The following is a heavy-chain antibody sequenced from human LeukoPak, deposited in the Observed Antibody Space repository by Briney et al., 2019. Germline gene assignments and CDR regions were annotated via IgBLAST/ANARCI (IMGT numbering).Heavy chain of an antibody. CDR3: ARIMVATQAGGFDI. V-gene: IGHV3-7*04. Sequence: GESLRLSCAASGFTFSSYWMHWVRQAPGKGLEWVANIKQDGSEIYYVDSVKGRFTISRDNARNSLYLQMNSLRAEDTAVYYCARIMVATQAGGFDIWGQGTMVTVSA. CDR2: IKQDGSEI. D-gene: IGHD5-12*01. J-gene: IGHJ3*02. CDR1: GFTFSSYW.